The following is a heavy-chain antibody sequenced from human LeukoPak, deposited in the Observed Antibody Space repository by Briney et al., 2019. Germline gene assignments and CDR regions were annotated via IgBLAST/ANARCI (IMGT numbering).Heavy chain of an antibody. CDR3: VKDLGSAITSALDV. CDR2: ISSSSSYI. D-gene: IGHD2-15*01. CDR1: GFTFSSYS. J-gene: IGHJ6*02. V-gene: IGHV3-21*04. Sequence: PGGSLRLSCAASGFTFSSYSMNWVRQAPGKGLEWVSSISSSSSYIYYADSVKGRFTISRDNRKNLLHLQMNSLRPDDSAVYYCVKDLGSAITSALDVWGQGTTVTVSS.